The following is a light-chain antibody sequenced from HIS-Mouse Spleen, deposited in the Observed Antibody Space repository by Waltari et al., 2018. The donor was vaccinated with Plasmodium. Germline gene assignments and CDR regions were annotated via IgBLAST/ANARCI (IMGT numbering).Light chain of an antibody. CDR1: QGISSY. Sequence: AIRMTQSPSSFSASTGDIDTITFRASQGISSYLAWYQQKPGKAPKLLIYAASTLQSGVPSRFSGSGSGTDFTLTISCLQSEDFATYYCQQYYSYPLTFGGGTKVEIK. J-gene: IGKJ4*01. V-gene: IGKV1-8*01. CDR3: QQYYSYPLT. CDR2: AAS.